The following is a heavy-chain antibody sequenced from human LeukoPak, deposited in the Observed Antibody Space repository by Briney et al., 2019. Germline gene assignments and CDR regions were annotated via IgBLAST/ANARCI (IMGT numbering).Heavy chain of an antibody. J-gene: IGHJ4*02. CDR1: GYTLTELS. Sequence: ASVKVSCKVSGYTLTELSMHWVRQAPGKGLEWMGGFDPEDGETIYAQKFQGRVTMTEDTSTDTAYMEPSSLRSEDTAVYYCATDYRRDGYNFDYWGQGTLVTVSS. CDR2: FDPEDGET. D-gene: IGHD5-24*01. V-gene: IGHV1-24*01. CDR3: ATDYRRDGYNFDY.